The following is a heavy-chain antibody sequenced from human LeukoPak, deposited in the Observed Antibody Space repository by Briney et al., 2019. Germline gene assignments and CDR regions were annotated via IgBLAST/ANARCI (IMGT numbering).Heavy chain of an antibody. CDR1: GGSISSGGYS. CDR3: ASGNTGDDRGSFDI. Sequence: SETLSLTCAVSGGSISSGGYSWSWVRQPPGEGLEWVGYIYHSGSTYYNPSLQSRVTISLDRSKNQFSLKLSSMTAADTAVYYCASGNTGDDRGSFDIWGQGTMVTVSS. CDR2: IYHSGST. J-gene: IGHJ3*02. V-gene: IGHV4-30-2*01. D-gene: IGHD5-12*01.